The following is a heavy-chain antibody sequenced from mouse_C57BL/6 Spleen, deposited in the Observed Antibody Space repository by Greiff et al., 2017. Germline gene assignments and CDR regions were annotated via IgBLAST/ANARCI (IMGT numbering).Heavy chain of an antibody. J-gene: IGHJ2*01. CDR3: TTGTVRPGDY. Sequence: EVQLQQSGAELVRPGASVKLSCTASGFNIKDYYMHWVKPRPEQGLEWMGRIDPEDGDTEYAPKFQGKATMTAYSSSTTPYQQLSSLTSEDTAVYYCTTGTVRPGDYWGQGTTLTVSS. D-gene: IGHD1-1*01. CDR1: GFNIKDYY. V-gene: IGHV14-1*01. CDR2: IDPEDGDT.